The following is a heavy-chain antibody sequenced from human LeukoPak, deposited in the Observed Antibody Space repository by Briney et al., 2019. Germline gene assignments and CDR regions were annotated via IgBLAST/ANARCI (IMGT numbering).Heavy chain of an antibody. CDR3: AGYSSGYYLDG. CDR2: INWNGGST. CDR1: GFTVSNNY. D-gene: IGHD3-22*01. Sequence: PGGSLRLSCAASGFTVSNNYMSWVRQAPGKGLEWVSGINWNGGSTGYADSVKGRFTISRDNAKNSLYLQMNSLRAEDTALYYCAGYSSGYYLDGWGQGTLVTVSS. V-gene: IGHV3-20*04. J-gene: IGHJ4*02.